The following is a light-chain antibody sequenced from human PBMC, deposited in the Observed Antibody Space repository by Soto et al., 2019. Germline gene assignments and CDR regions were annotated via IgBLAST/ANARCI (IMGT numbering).Light chain of an antibody. V-gene: IGLV2-14*03. CDR2: DVS. CDR3: ASYTTSSTYV. Sequence: QSVLTQPASVSGSPGQSIAISCTGTSSDVGGFNYVSWYQQHHGKAPKFMIYDVSSRPSGVSDRFSGSKSGNTASLTISGLQAEDEADYYCASYTTSSTYVFGTGPKVTV. CDR1: SSDVGGFNY. J-gene: IGLJ1*01.